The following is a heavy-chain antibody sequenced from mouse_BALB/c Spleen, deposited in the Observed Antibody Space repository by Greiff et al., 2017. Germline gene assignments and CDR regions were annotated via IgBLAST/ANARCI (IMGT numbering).Heavy chain of an antibody. CDR1: GFSLTSYG. CDR3: ARPYDYGSGFAY. D-gene: IGHD2-4*01. CDR2: IWSGGST. J-gene: IGHJ3*01. Sequence: QVQLQQSGPGLVQPSQSLSITCTVSGFSLTSYGVHWVRQSPGKGLEWLGVIWSGGSTDYNAAFISRLSISKDNSKSQVFFKMNSLQANDTAIYYCARPYDYGSGFAYWGQGTLVTVSA. V-gene: IGHV2-2*02.